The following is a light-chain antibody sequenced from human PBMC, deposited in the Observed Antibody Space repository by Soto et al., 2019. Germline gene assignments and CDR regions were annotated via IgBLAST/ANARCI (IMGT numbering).Light chain of an antibody. CDR3: QQRTNWPAT. V-gene: IGKV3-11*01. CDR2: EAS. CDR1: QSVSSY. Sequence: EIMLTQSRATLSLSPGERATLSCRASQSVSSYLAWYQQKAGQAPRLLIYEASNRATGIPARFSGSGSGTDFTLTISSLEPEDFAVYYCQQRTNWPATFGQGTRLEIK. J-gene: IGKJ5*01.